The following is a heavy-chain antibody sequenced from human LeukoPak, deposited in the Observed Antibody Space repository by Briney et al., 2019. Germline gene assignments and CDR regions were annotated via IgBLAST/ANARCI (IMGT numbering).Heavy chain of an antibody. CDR2: IIPIFGTA. J-gene: IGHJ3*02. V-gene: IGHV1-69*05. D-gene: IGHD3-3*01. CDR1: GYTFTSHG. Sequence: ASVKVSCKASGYTFTSHGISWVRQAPGQGLEWMGGIIPIFGTANYAQKFQGRVTITTDESTSTAYMELSSLRSEDTAVYYCARAGFWSGDNDAFDIWGQGTMVTVSS. CDR3: ARAGFWSGDNDAFDI.